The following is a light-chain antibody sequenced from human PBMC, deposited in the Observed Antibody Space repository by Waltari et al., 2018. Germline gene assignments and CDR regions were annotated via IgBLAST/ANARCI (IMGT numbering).Light chain of an antibody. CDR3: QHYVRLPVT. CDR1: QSIGRN. J-gene: IGKJ1*01. V-gene: IGKV3-20*01. CDR2: ATS. Sequence: DIVLTQSPGALSLSPGERATLSCRASQSIGRNRAWYQQKPGQAPRLLIYATSTRATGIPDRCSGSGSETDFSLTIYRLEPEDFAVYYCQHYVRLPVTFGQGTKVEIK.